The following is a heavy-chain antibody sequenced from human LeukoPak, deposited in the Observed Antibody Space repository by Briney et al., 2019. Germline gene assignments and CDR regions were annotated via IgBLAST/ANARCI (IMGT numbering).Heavy chain of an antibody. V-gene: IGHV1-46*01. CDR2: INLNAVTT. CDR1: GYTFTNYY. Sequence: AASVKVSCKASGYTFTNYYIHWMRQAPGQGLEWVGIINLNAVTTRYAQKFQGRITVTRDTSTSTVYMELSSLRSEDTAVYFCAREGAAEAKNFDYWGQGTLVIVSS. CDR3: AREGAAEAKNFDY. D-gene: IGHD6-25*01. J-gene: IGHJ4*02.